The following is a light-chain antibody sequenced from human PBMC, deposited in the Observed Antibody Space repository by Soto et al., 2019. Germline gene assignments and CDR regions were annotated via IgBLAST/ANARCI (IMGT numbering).Light chain of an antibody. Sequence: QSVLTQPPSASGTPGQRVTISCSGSSSNIGGNYVYWYQQFPGTAPKLLIYRNNQRPSGVPDRFSGSKSDTSASLAIGGLRSEDEADYYCAAWDDSLSGPVFGGGTKLTVL. J-gene: IGLJ2*01. CDR2: RNN. CDR1: SSNIGGNY. V-gene: IGLV1-47*01. CDR3: AAWDDSLSGPV.